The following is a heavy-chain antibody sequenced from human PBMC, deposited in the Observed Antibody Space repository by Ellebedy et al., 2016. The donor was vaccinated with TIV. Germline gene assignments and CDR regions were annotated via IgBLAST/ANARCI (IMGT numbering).Heavy chain of an antibody. CDR3: AKWGWIGYYDY. D-gene: IGHD3-3*01. Sequence: GGSLRLSCAASRFTFSSSAMSWVRQAPGKGLEWVSAISSISGRTYYADSVKVLFTISRDDSKGTLYLQMNSLRGEDTAVYYCAKWGWIGYYDYWGHGTLVTVSS. V-gene: IGHV3-23*01. CDR2: ISSISGRT. J-gene: IGHJ4*01. CDR1: RFTFSSSA.